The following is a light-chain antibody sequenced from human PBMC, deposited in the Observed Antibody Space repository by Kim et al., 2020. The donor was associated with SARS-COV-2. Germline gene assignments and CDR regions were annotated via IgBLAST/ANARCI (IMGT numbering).Light chain of an antibody. V-gene: IGLV4-69*01. CDR1: GRTNFIA. J-gene: IGLJ2*01. CDR3: QTWGTPVV. Sequence: SVTLTCPLGGRTNFIAIAWHQQRPERCPNFLLKVNRYGSHYRGGGIPDRFSGSSSESERYLTISTLQSDDEADYYCQTWGTPVVFGGGTQLTVL. CDR2: VNRYGSH.